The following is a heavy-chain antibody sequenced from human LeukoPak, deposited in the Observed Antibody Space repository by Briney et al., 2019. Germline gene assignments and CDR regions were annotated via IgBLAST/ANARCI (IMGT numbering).Heavy chain of an antibody. CDR2: INPNSGGT. CDR3: ASSAVPAAISHYYYYMDV. V-gene: IGHV1-2*02. J-gene: IGHJ6*03. Sequence: ASVKVSCKASGYTFTGYYMHWVRQAPGQGLEWMGWINPNSGGTNYAQKFQGGVTMTRDTSISTAYMELSRLRSDDTAVYYCASSAVPAAISHYYYYMDVWGKGTTVTVSS. D-gene: IGHD2-2*01. CDR1: GYTFTGYY.